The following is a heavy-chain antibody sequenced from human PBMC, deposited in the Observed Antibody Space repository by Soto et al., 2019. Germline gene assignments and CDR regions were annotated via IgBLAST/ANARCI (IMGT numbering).Heavy chain of an antibody. J-gene: IGHJ4*02. V-gene: IGHV1-69*01. CDR2: IIPIFGTA. Sequence: QVPLVQSGAEVKKPGSSVKVSCKASGGTFSSYAISWVRQAPGQGLEWMGGIIPIFGTANYAQKFQGRVTITADESTSTAYMELSSLRSEDTAVYYCARVRTGYCTNGVCYANSFDYWGQGTLVTVSS. CDR3: ARVRTGYCTNGVCYANSFDY. D-gene: IGHD2-8*01. CDR1: GGTFSSYA.